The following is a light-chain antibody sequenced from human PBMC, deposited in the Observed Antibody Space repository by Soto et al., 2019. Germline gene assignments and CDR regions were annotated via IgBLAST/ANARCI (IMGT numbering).Light chain of an antibody. J-gene: IGKJ1*01. Sequence: EIVLTQSPGTLSLSPGERATLSCRASQSVSTSNLAWYQQRPGQPPRLLIYGASSRATGIPDRFSGSGSGTDFTLTISRLAPEDFAVYYCQQYSTSPRTFGQGTKVEVK. CDR1: QSVSTSN. V-gene: IGKV3-20*01. CDR2: GAS. CDR3: QQYSTSPRT.